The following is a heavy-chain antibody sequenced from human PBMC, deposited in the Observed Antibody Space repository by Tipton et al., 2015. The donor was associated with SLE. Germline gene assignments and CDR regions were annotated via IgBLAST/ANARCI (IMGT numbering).Heavy chain of an antibody. J-gene: IGHJ4*02. Sequence: TLSLTCAVCGGSFSGYYWSWIRQPPGKGLEWIGEINHSGSTNYNPSLKSRVTISVDTSKNQFSLKLSSVTAADTAVYYCARTPQWGYSSGYVDYWGQGTLVTVSS. D-gene: IGHD6-19*01. CDR3: ARTPQWGYSSGYVDY. CDR2: INHSGST. CDR1: GGSFSGYY. V-gene: IGHV4-34*01.